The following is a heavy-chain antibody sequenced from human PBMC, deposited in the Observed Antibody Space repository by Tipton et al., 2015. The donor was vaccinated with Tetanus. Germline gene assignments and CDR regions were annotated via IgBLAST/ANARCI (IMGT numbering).Heavy chain of an antibody. Sequence: TLSLTCAVYGGSFSGYYWSWIRQPPGKGLEWIGEINHSGSTYYNPSLKSRVTISVDTSKNQFSLKLSSVTAADTAVYYCATTEYSSGWYNWGQGTLVTVSS. D-gene: IGHD6-19*01. V-gene: IGHV4-34*01. CDR2: INHSGST. J-gene: IGHJ4*02. CDR1: GGSFSGYY. CDR3: ATTEYSSGWYN.